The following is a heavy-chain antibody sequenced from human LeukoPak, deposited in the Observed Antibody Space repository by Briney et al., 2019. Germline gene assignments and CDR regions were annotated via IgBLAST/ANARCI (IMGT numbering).Heavy chain of an antibody. V-gene: IGHV4-34*01. J-gene: IGHJ5*02. D-gene: IGHD3-10*01. CDR2: INHSGST. CDR1: GGSFSGYY. CDR3: ARCITRTVFIAPTPNWFDP. Sequence: SETLSLICAVYGGSFSGYYWSWIRQPPGKGLEWIGEINHSGSTNYNPSLKSRVTISVDTSKNQFSLKLSSVTAADTAVYYCARCITRTVFIAPTPNWFDPWGQGTLVTVSS.